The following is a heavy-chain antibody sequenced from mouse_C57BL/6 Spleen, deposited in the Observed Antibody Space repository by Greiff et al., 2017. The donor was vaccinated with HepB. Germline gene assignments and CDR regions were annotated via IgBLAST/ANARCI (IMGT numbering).Heavy chain of an antibody. CDR1: GFTFSSYA. D-gene: IGHD1-1*01. J-gene: IGHJ1*03. Sequence: EVMLVESGGGLVKPGGSLKLSCAASGFTFSSYAMSWVRQTPEKRLEWVATISDGGSYTYYPDNVKGRFTISRDNAKNNLYLQMSHLKSEDTAMYYCASSTVVVHWYFDVWGTGTTVTVSS. CDR2: ISDGGSYT. CDR3: ASSTVVVHWYFDV. V-gene: IGHV5-4*03.